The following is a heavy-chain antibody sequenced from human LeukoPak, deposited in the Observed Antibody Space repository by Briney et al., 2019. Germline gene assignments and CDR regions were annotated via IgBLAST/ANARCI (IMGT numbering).Heavy chain of an antibody. J-gene: IGHJ6*03. CDR1: GFTFDDYA. D-gene: IGHD3-3*01. CDR3: AKEKGKDSGFWSGYYYYYYYYMDV. Sequence: PGRSLRLSCAASGFTFDDYAMHWVRQAPGKGLEWVSGISWNSGSIGYADSVTGRFTISRDNAKKSLYLQMNSLRAGDTALYYCAKEKGKDSGFWSGYYYYYYYYMDVWGKGTTVTVSS. CDR2: ISWNSGSI. V-gene: IGHV3-9*01.